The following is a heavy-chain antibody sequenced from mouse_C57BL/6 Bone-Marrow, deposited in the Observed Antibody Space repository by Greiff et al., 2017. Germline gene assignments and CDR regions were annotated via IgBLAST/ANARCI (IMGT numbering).Heavy chain of an antibody. Sequence: QVHVKQSGAELVKPGASVKLSCKASGYTFTEYTIHWVKQRSGQGLEWIGWFYPGSGSIKYNEKFKDKATLTADKSSRTVYTELSSMTSEDSAVYFGARRGMTTVVAPFGYWGQGTTLTVSS. CDR2: FYPGSGSI. CDR3: ARRGMTTVVAPFGY. V-gene: IGHV1-62-2*01. J-gene: IGHJ2*01. CDR1: GYTFTEYT. D-gene: IGHD1-1*01.